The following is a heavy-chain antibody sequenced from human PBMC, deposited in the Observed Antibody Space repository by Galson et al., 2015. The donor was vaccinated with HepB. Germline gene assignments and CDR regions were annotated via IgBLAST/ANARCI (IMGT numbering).Heavy chain of an antibody. V-gene: IGHV3-53*01. CDR3: ARGAAPGDGYFDS. J-gene: IGHJ4*02. D-gene: IGHD6-13*01. Sequence: SLRLSCAASGFIASSDYMNWVRQAPGKGLEWVSAIFSEGTTKYADSVRGRFTISRDNSKNIVYLQMNSLRTEDTAVYYCARGAAPGDGYFDSWGQGTLVTVSS. CDR2: IFSEGTT. CDR1: GFIASSDY.